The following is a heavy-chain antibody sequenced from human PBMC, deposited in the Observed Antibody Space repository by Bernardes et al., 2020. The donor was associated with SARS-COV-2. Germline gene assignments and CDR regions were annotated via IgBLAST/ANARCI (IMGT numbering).Heavy chain of an antibody. D-gene: IGHD6-19*01. CDR3: ARAGFSGWDPDYGLDV. CDR1: GFTFNSHS. CDR2: ISSGGVST. Sequence: GGSLRLSCIASGFTFNSHSMHWVRQAPGKGLKYVAGISSGGVSTTYADSVKGRVTISRDNFKNTLYLQMGSLRPEDTAVYYCARAGFSGWDPDYGLDVWGQGTTVTVSS. J-gene: IGHJ6*02. V-gene: IGHV3-64*02.